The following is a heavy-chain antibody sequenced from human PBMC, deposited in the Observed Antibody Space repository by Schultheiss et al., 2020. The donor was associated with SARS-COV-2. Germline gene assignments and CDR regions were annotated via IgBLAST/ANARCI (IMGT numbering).Heavy chain of an antibody. CDR3: ARDLRSDSSGYYYYYYGMDV. D-gene: IGHD3-22*01. CDR2: ISYDGSNK. V-gene: IGHV3-30*03. Sequence: GESLKISCAASGFTFSSYGMHWVRQAPGKGLEWVAVISYDGSNKYYADSVKGRFTISRDNSKNTLYLQMNSLRAEDTAVYYCARDLRSDSSGYYYYYYGMDVWGQGTTVTVSS. J-gene: IGHJ6*02. CDR1: GFTFSSYG.